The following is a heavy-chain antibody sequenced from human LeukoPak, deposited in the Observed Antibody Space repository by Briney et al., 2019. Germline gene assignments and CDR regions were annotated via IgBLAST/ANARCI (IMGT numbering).Heavy chain of an antibody. V-gene: IGHV4-4*07. Sequence: SETLSLTCTVPGGSIGIYYWNWIRQPAGKGLEWIGRIFTSGIANYNPSLKSRVTMSVDTSKNQFSLNLSSVTAADTAVYYCAGNSAWYVYDIWGQGILVTVSS. D-gene: IGHD6-19*01. J-gene: IGHJ4*02. CDR3: AGNSAWYVYDI. CDR2: IFTSGIA. CDR1: GGSIGIYY.